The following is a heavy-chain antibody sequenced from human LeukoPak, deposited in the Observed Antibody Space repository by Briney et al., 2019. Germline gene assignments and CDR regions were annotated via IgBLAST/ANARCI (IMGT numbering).Heavy chain of an antibody. CDR3: ARDSSGYYSDY. Sequence: SVKVSCKASGGTFSSYAISWVRQAPGQGLEWMGRIIPILGIANYAQQFQGRVTITADKSTSTAYMELSSLRSEDTAVYYCARDSSGYYSDYWGQGTLVTVSS. D-gene: IGHD3-22*01. V-gene: IGHV1-69*04. CDR1: GGTFSSYA. J-gene: IGHJ4*02. CDR2: IIPILGIA.